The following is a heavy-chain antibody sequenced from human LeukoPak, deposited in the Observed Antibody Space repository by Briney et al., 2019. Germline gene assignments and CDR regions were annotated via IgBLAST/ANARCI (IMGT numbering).Heavy chain of an antibody. CDR3: ARGQDIDYYFDY. V-gene: IGHV4-61*01. D-gene: IGHD5-12*01. CDR2: IYYSGST. Sequence: SETLSLTCTVSGGSISSSSYYWSWIRQPPGKGLEWIGYIYYSGSTNYNPSLKSRVTISVDTSKNQFSLKLSSVTAADTAVYYCARGQDIDYYFDYWGQGTLVTVSS. CDR1: GGSISSSSYY. J-gene: IGHJ4*02.